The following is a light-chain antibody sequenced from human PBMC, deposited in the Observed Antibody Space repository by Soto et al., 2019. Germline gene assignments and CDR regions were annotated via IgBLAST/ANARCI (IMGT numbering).Light chain of an antibody. J-gene: IGKJ5*01. V-gene: IGKV1-39*01. Sequence: IPMTLSPSPLSASLRDRVTSTWRASQRISSYLNGYQQKPGKAPKLLIYAASSLQSGVPSRFSGSGSGTDFTLTISSLQPEDFATYYCQQSYSTPITFGQGTRLEIK. CDR1: QRISSY. CDR3: QQSYSTPIT. CDR2: AAS.